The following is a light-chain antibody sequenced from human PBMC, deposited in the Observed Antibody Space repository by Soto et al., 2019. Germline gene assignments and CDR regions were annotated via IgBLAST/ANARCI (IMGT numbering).Light chain of an antibody. J-gene: IGKJ2*01. Sequence: IVLTQSPVILSLSPGEGATLSCRASQSVTGTNLAWYQQRAGQAPRLLIYDAVRRATGIPDRFSGSGSGTDFTLPISRLEPEDFAVYYCHQYGSSLGTFGQGTKVEV. CDR3: HQYGSSLGT. V-gene: IGKV3-20*01. CDR2: DAV. CDR1: QSVTGTN.